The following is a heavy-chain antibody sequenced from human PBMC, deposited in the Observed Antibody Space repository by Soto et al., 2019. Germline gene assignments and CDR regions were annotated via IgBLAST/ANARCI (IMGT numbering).Heavy chain of an antibody. J-gene: IGHJ6*02. CDR1: GFTFSSYG. CDR2: ISYDGSNK. Sequence: QVQLVESGGGVVQPGRSLRLSCAASGFTFSSYGMHWVRQAPGKGLERVAVISYDGSNKYYADSVKGRFTISRDNSKNTLYLQMNSLRAEDTAVYYCVKGQGHYYYGMDVWGQGTTVTVSS. V-gene: IGHV3-30*18. CDR3: VKGQGHYYYGMDV.